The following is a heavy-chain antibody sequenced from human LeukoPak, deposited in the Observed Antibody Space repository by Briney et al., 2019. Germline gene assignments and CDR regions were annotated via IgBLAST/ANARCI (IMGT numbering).Heavy chain of an antibody. CDR3: ATFHLIYDSSGNRNWFDP. Sequence: ASVKVSCKVSGYTLTELSMHWVRQAPGKGLEWMGGFDPEDGETIYAQKFQGRVTMTEDTSTDTAYMELSSLRSEDTAVYYCATFHLIYDSSGNRNWFDPWGQGTLVTVSS. CDR2: FDPEDGET. J-gene: IGHJ5*02. D-gene: IGHD3-22*01. CDR1: GYTLTELS. V-gene: IGHV1-24*01.